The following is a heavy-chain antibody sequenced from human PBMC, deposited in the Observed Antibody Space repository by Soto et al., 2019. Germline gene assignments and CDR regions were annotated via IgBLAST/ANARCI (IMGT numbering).Heavy chain of an antibody. D-gene: IGHD6-6*01. Sequence: ASVKVSCKASGGTFSSYTISWVRQAPGQGLEWMAGIISILGITYYAQKLQGRFTITADNSTSTVYLEMSSLRAEDTAVYYCAKDPTSRYSSSSSDYWGQGTLVTVSS. V-gene: IGHV1-69*10. CDR1: GGTFSSYT. CDR3: AKDPTSRYSSSSSDY. CDR2: IISILGIT. J-gene: IGHJ4*02.